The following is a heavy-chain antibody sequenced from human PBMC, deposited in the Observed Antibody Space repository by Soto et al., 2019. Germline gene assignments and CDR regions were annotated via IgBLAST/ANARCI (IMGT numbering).Heavy chain of an antibody. V-gene: IGHV3-30*18. J-gene: IGHJ5*02. D-gene: IGHD2-21*02. Sequence: GGSLRLSCAASGFTFSSYGMHWVRQAPGKGLEWVAVISYDGSNKYYADSVKGRFTISRDNSKNTLYLQMNSLRAEDTAVYYCAKSAGVVTAIPLSWGQGTMVTVSS. CDR1: GFTFSSYG. CDR3: AKSAGVVTAIPLS. CDR2: ISYDGSNK.